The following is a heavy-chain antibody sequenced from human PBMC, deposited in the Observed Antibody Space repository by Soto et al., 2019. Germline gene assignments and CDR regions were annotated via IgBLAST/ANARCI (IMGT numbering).Heavy chain of an antibody. CDR3: ARDNGWAAAFDI. CDR1: GGSISSGGYY. V-gene: IGHV4-31*03. J-gene: IGHJ3*02. D-gene: IGHD1-26*01. CDR2: IYYSGST. Sequence: SETLSLTCTVSGGSISSGGYYWSWIRQHPGKGLEWIGYIYYSGSTYYNPSLKSRVTISVDTSKNQFSLKLSSVTAADTAVYYCARDNGWAAAFDIWGQGTMVTVSS.